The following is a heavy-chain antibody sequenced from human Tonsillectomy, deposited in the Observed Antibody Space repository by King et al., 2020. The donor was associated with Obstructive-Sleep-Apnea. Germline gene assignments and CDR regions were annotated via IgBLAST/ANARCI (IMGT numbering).Heavy chain of an antibody. CDR3: QVSGSSYGMDV. CDR2: ISSSSSTI. J-gene: IGHJ6*02. CDR1: GFTFSSYS. D-gene: IGHD3-10*01. Sequence: VQLVESGGGLVQPGGSLRLSCAASGFTFSSYSMNWVRQAPGKGLEWVSYISSSSSTIYYADSVKGRFTISRDNAKNSLYLQMNSLRAEDTAVYYCQVSGSSYGMDVWGQGTTVTVSS. V-gene: IGHV3-48*01.